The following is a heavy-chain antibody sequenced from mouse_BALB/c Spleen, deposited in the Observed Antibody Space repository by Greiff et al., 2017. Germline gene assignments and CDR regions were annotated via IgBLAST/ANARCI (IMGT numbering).Heavy chain of an antibody. CDR1: GYAFTSYN. V-gene: IGHV1S135*01. J-gene: IGHJ1*01. CDR2: IDPYNGGT. Sequence: EVKLMESGPELVKPGASVKVSCKASGYAFTSYNMYWVKQSHGKSLEWIGYIDPYNGGTSYNQKFKGKATLTVDKSSSTAYMHLNSLTSEDSAVYYCASGYYGNYGWYFDVWGAGTTVTVSS. D-gene: IGHD2-1*01. CDR3: ASGYYGNYGWYFDV.